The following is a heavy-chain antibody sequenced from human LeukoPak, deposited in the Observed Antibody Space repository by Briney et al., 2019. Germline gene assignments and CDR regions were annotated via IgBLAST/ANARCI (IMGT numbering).Heavy chain of an antibody. V-gene: IGHV1-8*03. J-gene: IGHJ6*03. Sequence: GASVKVSCKASGYTFTSYDINWVRQATGQGLEWMGWMNANSGNTGYAQKFQGRVTITRNASISTAYMELSSLRSEDTAVYYCARGPESYDFWSGYFVNYYYMDVWGKGTTVTVSS. CDR2: MNANSGNT. D-gene: IGHD3-3*01. CDR3: ARGPESYDFWSGYFVNYYYMDV. CDR1: GYTFTSYD.